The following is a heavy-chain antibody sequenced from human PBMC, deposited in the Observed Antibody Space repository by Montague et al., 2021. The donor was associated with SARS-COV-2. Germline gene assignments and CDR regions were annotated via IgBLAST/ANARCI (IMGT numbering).Heavy chain of an antibody. CDR3: ASSYYSGSGTYVDNYNRDV. J-gene: IGHJ6*03. V-gene: IGHV4-39*01. D-gene: IGHD3-10*01. CDR1: GGSVSSSPYY. CDR2: ISYSGRT. Sequence: SETLSLTCTVSGGSVSSSPYYWGWIRQPPGRGLEWVGSISYSGRTYFSPSLKSRLTISVDTSENQFSLRLSSVTAADTAVYYCASSYYSGSGTYVDNYNRDVWGKGTTVTVSS.